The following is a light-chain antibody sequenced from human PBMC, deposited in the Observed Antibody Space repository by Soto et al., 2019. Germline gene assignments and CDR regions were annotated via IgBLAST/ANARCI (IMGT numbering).Light chain of an antibody. CDR2: EGT. V-gene: IGLV2-23*01. Sequence: QSALTQPASVSASPGQSITISCTGTSSNVGTYDLVSWYQHHPAKAPKLIIYEGTTRPSGISSRFSGSKSGNTASLTISGLQAEDDADYYCCSFAVGGALVFGGGTKLTVL. CDR1: SSNVGTYDL. J-gene: IGLJ2*01. CDR3: CSFAVGGALV.